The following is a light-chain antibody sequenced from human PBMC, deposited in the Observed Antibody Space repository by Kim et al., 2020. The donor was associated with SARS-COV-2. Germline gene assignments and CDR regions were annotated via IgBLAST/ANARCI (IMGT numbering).Light chain of an antibody. CDR3: QQYDSYPLT. V-gene: IGKV1-16*02. J-gene: IGKJ4*01. Sequence: DIQMTQSPSSLSASVGDRITITCRESQGIKNYLAWFQQKPGKAPKPLIYAASNLQSGVPSKFSGSGSGTAFTLTISSLQPEDFATYYCQQYDSYPLTFGGGTKVDIK. CDR2: AAS. CDR1: QGIKNY.